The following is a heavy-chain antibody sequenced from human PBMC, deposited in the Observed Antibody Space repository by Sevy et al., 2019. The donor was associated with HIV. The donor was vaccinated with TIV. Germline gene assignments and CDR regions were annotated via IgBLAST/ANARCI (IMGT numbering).Heavy chain of an antibody. J-gene: IGHJ4*02. CDR3: ATTKDYYERSGSPFDY. D-gene: IGHD3-22*01. V-gene: IGHV1-24*01. CDR1: GYRLSQLS. CDR2: FDPEDHET. Sequence: DPVKVSCKVSGYRLSQLSMHWVGQAPGKGLEWMGSFDPEDHETIYAQNFQGRVAMTEDTSTDTAYMELSTLRSEVTAVYYCATTKDYYERSGSPFDYWGQGTLVGVSS.